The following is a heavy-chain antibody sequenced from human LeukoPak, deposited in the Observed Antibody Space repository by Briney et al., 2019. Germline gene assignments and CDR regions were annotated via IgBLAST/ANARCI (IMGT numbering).Heavy chain of an antibody. CDR2: ITDGGGST. CDR1: GFTFSNYG. CDR3: AKDQGELDYFDY. J-gene: IGHJ4*02. V-gene: IGHV3-23*01. Sequence: PGGPLRLSCAASGFTFSNYGMNWVRQAPGKGLEWVSGITDGGGSTYYADSVKGRFTISRDNSKNTLYLQMNSLRAEDTAVYCCAKDQGELDYFDYWGQGTLVTVSS. D-gene: IGHD3-16*01.